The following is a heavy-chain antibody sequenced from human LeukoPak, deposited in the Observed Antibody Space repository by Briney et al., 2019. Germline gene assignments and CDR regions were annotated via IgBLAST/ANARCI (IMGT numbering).Heavy chain of an antibody. J-gene: IGHJ4*02. V-gene: IGHV4-59*01. CDR3: ARDQEWELLGFDY. Sequence: SETLSLTCTVSGGSISSYYWSWIRQPPGKGLEWIGYIYYSGSTNYNPSLKSRVTISVDTSKNQFSLKLSSVTAADTAVYYCARDQEWELLGFDYWGQGTLVTVSS. D-gene: IGHD1-26*01. CDR2: IYYSGST. CDR1: GGSISSYY.